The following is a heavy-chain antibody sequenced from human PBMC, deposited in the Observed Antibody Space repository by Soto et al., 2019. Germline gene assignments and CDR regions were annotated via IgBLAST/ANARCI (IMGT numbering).Heavy chain of an antibody. V-gene: IGHV4-59*01. J-gene: IGHJ5*02. D-gene: IGHD1-1*01. CDR3: ARAGANWNDGRCFDP. CDR2: IYYSGST. Sequence: SETLSLTCTVSGGSISSYYWSWIRQPPGKGLEWIGYIYYSGSTNYNPSLKSRVTISVDTSKNQFSLKLSSVTAADTAVYYCARAGANWNDGRCFDPWGQGTLVTVSS. CDR1: GGSISSYY.